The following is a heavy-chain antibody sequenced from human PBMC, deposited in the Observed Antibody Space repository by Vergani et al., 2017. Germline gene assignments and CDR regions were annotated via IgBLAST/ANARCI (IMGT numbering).Heavy chain of an antibody. CDR3: ARDVVVVAAEPGEGAFDI. D-gene: IGHD2-15*01. V-gene: IGHV3-21*05. Sequence: VQLVESGGGLVKPGGSLRLSCAASGFTFSSYSMNWIRQAPGKGLEWVSYISSSSSYTNYADSVKGRFTISRDNAKNSLYLQMNSLRAEDTAVYYCARDVVVVAAEPGEGAFDIWGQGTMVTVSS. CDR2: ISSSSSYT. CDR1: GFTFSSYS. J-gene: IGHJ3*02.